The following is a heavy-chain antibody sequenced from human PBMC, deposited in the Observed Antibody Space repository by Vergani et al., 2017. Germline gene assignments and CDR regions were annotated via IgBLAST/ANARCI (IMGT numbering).Heavy chain of an antibody. D-gene: IGHD2-2*01. CDR2: IYTSGST. Sequence: QVQLQESGPGLVKPSQTLSLTCTVSGGSISSGSYYWSWIRQPAGKGLEWIGRIYTSGSTNYNPSLKSRVTISVDTSKNQFSLKLSSVTAADTAVYYCARDSSSTIVGVPAPATQGDYYYYYYMDVWGKGTTVTVSS. CDR1: GGSISSGSYY. V-gene: IGHV4-61*02. CDR3: ARDSSSTIVGVPAPATQGDYYYYYYMDV. J-gene: IGHJ6*03.